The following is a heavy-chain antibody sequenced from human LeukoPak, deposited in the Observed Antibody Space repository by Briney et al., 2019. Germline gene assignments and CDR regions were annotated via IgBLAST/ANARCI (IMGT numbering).Heavy chain of an antibody. CDR3: AKRHITMVRGLIDF. Sequence: SGGSLRLSCAASGFTFSSYSMNWVRQAPGKGLEWVSSISSSSSYIYYADSVKGRFTISRDNSKNTLYLQMNSLRAEDTALYYCAKRHITMVRGLIDFWGQGTLVTVSS. J-gene: IGHJ4*02. CDR1: GFTFSSYS. D-gene: IGHD3-10*01. CDR2: ISSSSSYI. V-gene: IGHV3-21*04.